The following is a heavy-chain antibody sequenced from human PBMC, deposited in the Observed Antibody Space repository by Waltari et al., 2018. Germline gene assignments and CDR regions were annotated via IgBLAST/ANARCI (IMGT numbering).Heavy chain of an antibody. Sequence: QVQLQESGPGLVTPSETLSLTCTVPGGSISSYYWSWIRQPAGKGLEWIGRIYTSGSTNYNPSLKSRVTISVDKSKNQFSLKLSSVTAADTAVYYCARETKYYGMDVWGQGTTVTVSS. V-gene: IGHV4-4*07. CDR3: ARETKYYGMDV. D-gene: IGHD2-8*01. CDR2: IYTSGST. CDR1: GGSISSYY. J-gene: IGHJ6*02.